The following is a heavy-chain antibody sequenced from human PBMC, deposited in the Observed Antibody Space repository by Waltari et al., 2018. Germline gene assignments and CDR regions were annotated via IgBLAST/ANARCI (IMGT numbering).Heavy chain of an antibody. CDR2: IYYTGST. Sequence: QVQLQESGPGLVKPSETLSLTCTVSGGSIRSYYWSWVRQPPGKGLEWIGYIYYTGSTNNDPSLESRVTLSLDVSKNQFSLKLRSVTAADTALYYCIGTTRDVDVWGQGTTVTVSS. CDR3: IGTTRDVDV. J-gene: IGHJ6*02. D-gene: IGHD2-2*01. V-gene: IGHV4-59*01. CDR1: GGSIRSYY.